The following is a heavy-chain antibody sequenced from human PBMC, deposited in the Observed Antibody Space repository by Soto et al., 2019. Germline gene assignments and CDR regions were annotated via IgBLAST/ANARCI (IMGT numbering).Heavy chain of an antibody. CDR3: GRRRTWVVTQPSFDG. CDR2: IYYSGST. Sequence: PSETLSLTCTVTGDSISSRSYYWGWIRQPPGKGLEWIGSIYYSGSTYNNPSLRSRVSMSIDTSKDQFSLKLKSVTAADTALYFCGRRRTWVVTQPSFDGGGRGPRFTVP. D-gene: IGHD2-21*02. J-gene: IGHJ1*01. CDR1: GDSISSRSYY. V-gene: IGHV4-39*01.